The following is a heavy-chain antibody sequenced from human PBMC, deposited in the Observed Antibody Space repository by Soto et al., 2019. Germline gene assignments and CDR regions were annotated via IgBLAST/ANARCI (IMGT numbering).Heavy chain of an antibody. CDR2: IYYSGST. D-gene: IGHD2-2*01. CDR1: GGSISSGGYY. J-gene: IGHJ4*02. Sequence: SETLSLTCTVSGGSISSGGYYWSWIRQHPGKGLEWIGYIYYSGSTYYNPSLKSRVTISVDTSKNQFSLKLSSVTAADTAVYYCATHGRIVVVPAAMPAHARPPKYWGQGTLVTVSS. CDR3: ATHGRIVVVPAAMPAHARPPKY. V-gene: IGHV4-31*03.